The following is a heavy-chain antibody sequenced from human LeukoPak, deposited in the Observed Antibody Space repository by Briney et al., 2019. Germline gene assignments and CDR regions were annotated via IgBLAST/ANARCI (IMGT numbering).Heavy chain of an antibody. Sequence: ASVKLSCKASGYTFTSYDINWVRQATGQGLEWMGCMNPNSSNTGYAQKFQGRVTMTRNTSISTAYMELSSLRAEDTAVYYCARGNGRITMVRGVIKRGFDYWGQGTLVTVSS. CDR2: MNPNSSNT. J-gene: IGHJ4*02. CDR1: GYTFTSYD. V-gene: IGHV1-8*01. CDR3: ARGNGRITMVRGVIKRGFDY. D-gene: IGHD3-10*01.